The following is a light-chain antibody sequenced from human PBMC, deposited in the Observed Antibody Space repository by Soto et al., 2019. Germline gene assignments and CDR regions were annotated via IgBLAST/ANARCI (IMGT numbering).Light chain of an antibody. Sequence: IVMTQSPATLSVSPGDRVTLSCRASQSVSSDLAWYQQKPGQAPRLLIYGASTRATGVPARFSGSGSGTEFTLTISSLQSEDFAIYYCQQYNNWPPYTFGQGTQL. CDR1: QSVSSD. CDR2: GAS. V-gene: IGKV3-15*01. CDR3: QQYNNWPPYT. J-gene: IGKJ2*01.